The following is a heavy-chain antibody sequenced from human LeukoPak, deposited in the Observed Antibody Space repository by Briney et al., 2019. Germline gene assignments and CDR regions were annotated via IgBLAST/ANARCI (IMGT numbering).Heavy chain of an antibody. CDR2: IFPIFGTS. Sequence: SVKVSCKASGHTLSSHAISWVRQAPGQGLEWMGGIFPIFGTSNYAQRFQGRVTITADESTSTAYMELSSLRSEDTAVYYCARADGYDIWTGYRGWFDPWGQGTLVTVSS. V-gene: IGHV1-69*01. CDR3: ARADGYDIWTGYRGWFDP. J-gene: IGHJ5*02. CDR1: GHTLSSHA. D-gene: IGHD3-9*01.